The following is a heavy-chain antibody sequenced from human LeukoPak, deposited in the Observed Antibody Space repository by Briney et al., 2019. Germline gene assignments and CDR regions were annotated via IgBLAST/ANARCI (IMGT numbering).Heavy chain of an antibody. CDR3: ARVGSPYGSGLFGYYYYMDV. V-gene: IGHV4-34*01. Sequence: SETLSLTCAVYGGSFSGYYWSWIRQPPGKGLEWIGEINHSGSTNYNPSLKSRVTISVDTSKNQFSLKLSSVTAADTAVYYCARVGSPYGSGLFGYYYYMDVWGKGTTVTISS. D-gene: IGHD3-10*01. J-gene: IGHJ6*03. CDR1: GGSFSGYY. CDR2: INHSGST.